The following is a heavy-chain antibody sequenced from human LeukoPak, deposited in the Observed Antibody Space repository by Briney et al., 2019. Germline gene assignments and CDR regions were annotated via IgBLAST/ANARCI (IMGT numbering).Heavy chain of an antibody. CDR1: GFTFSDYS. CDR3: ARGSDGTYDY. J-gene: IGHJ4*02. D-gene: IGHD2-15*01. Sequence: GGSLRLSCVASGFTFSDYSMHWVRQAPGEGLECVSGIISNGASSYYASSVKGRFTISRDNSKNTLYLQMGSLRPEDTAIYYCARGSDGTYDYWGQGTLVTVSS. CDR2: IISNGASS. V-gene: IGHV3-64*01.